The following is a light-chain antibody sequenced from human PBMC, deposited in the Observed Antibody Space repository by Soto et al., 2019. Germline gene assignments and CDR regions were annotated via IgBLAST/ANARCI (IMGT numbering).Light chain of an antibody. Sequence: QSVLTQPASVSGSPGQSITISCTGTSSDIGNYNYVSWYQQHPGKAPKLMIYEVSNRPSGVSNRFSGSKSGNTASLTISGLQAEDEADYYCSSYTTSSTLVFGGGTQLT. CDR2: EVS. CDR1: SSDIGNYNY. J-gene: IGLJ2*01. CDR3: SSYTTSSTLV. V-gene: IGLV2-14*01.